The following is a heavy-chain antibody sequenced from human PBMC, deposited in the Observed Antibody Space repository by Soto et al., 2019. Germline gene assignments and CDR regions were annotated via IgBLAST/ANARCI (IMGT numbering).Heavy chain of an antibody. CDR2: ISGRSDII. CDR1: GFTFSSYW. J-gene: IGHJ4*02. CDR3: TKDIWVAHN. D-gene: IGHD2-15*01. Sequence: GGSLRLSCAASGFTFSSYWMSWVRQAPGKGLEWVSVISGRSDIIHYADSVKGRFTISRDNSKNTLYLQMESLRAEDTAVYYCTKDIWVAHNWGQGTPVTVSS. V-gene: IGHV3-23*01.